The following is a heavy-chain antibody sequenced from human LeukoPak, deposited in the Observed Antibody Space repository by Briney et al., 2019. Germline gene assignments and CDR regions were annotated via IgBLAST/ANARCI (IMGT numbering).Heavy chain of an antibody. CDR3: ASYSSSTWYGLDY. D-gene: IGHD6-13*01. V-gene: IGHV4-4*07. J-gene: IGHJ4*02. CDR1: SGSISSYY. Sequence: SETLSLTCTVSSGSISSYYWSWIRQPAGKGLEWIGRIYTSGSTDYNPSLKSRVTMSVDTSKNQFSLKLSSVTAAETAVHYCASYSSSTWYGLDYWGQGTLVTVSS. CDR2: IYTSGST.